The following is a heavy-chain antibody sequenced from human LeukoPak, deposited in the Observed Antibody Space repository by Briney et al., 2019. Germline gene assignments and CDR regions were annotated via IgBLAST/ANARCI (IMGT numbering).Heavy chain of an antibody. Sequence: GGSLRLSCAASGSTLSSYGMHWVRQAPGKGLEWVAVISYDGSNKYYADSVKGRFTISRDNSKNTLYLHYCAKEGSIFGVVIRPYYFDYWGQGTLVTVSS. CDR2: ISYDGSNK. CDR1: GSTLSSYG. D-gene: IGHD3-3*01. V-gene: IGHV3-30*03. CDR3: PYYFDY. J-gene: IGHJ4*02.